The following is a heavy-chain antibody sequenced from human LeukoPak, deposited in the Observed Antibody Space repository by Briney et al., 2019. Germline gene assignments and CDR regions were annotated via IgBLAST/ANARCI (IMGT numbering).Heavy chain of an antibody. Sequence: PGGSLLLSCAASGFTFDDYAMHWVRQAPGKGLEWVSGISWNSGSIGYADSVKGRFTISRDNAKNSLYLQMNSLRAEDTALYYCAKDGYDILTGYFDYWGQGTLVTVSS. J-gene: IGHJ4*02. CDR2: ISWNSGSI. V-gene: IGHV3-9*01. D-gene: IGHD3-9*01. CDR3: AKDGYDILTGYFDY. CDR1: GFTFDDYA.